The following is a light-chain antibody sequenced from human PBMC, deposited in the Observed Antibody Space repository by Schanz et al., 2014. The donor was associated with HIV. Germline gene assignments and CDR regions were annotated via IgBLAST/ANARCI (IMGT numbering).Light chain of an antibody. V-gene: IGKV1-33*01. CDR2: DAS. CDR3: QQSYSTLFT. J-gene: IGKJ3*01. CDR1: QDISNY. Sequence: DIQMTQSPSSLSASVGDRVTITCQASQDISNYLSWFQQKPGKAPKLLMYDASTLNTGVPSRFSGSGSGTDFTFTISSLQPEDFATYYCQQSYSTLFTFGPGTKVDIK.